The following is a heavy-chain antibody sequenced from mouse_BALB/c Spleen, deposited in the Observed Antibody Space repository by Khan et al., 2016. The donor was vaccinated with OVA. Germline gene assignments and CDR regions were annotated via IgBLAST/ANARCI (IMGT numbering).Heavy chain of an antibody. CDR3: ARSVTITTVVATDFDY. Sequence: QLEESGPGLVKPSQSLSLTCTVTGYSITSDYAWNWIRQFPGNKLEWMGYISYSGRTSYHPSLKSRISITRDTSKNQFFLQCNSVTTEDTATYYCARSVTITTVVATDFDYGGQGTTLTVSS. J-gene: IGHJ2*01. D-gene: IGHD1-1*01. CDR1: GYSITSDYA. CDR2: ISYSGRT. V-gene: IGHV3-2*02.